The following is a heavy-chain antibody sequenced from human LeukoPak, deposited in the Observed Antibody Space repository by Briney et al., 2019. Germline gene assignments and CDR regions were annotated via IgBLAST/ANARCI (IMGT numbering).Heavy chain of an antibody. D-gene: IGHD2-8*01. CDR2: ISADGRNT. CDR3: VTEVNSHGDFFAY. CDR1: GFTYDRYG. J-gene: IGHJ4*02. Sequence: GGPLRLSYSASGFTYDRYGMAWVRQTPGRGLEWVSTISADGRNTQYADSGRGRFTISRDDSKNTLPLQVSSLRGEDTAIYYCVTEVNSHGDFFAYWAQGIQVTVSS. V-gene: IGHV3-23*01.